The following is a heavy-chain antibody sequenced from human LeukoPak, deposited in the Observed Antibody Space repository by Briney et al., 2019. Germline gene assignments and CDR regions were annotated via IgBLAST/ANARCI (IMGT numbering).Heavy chain of an antibody. J-gene: IGHJ4*02. Sequence: SETLSLTCTVSGVSISSSSYYWGWIRQPPGKGLEWIGSIYYSGTTYYNPSLKSRVTISVDTSKNQFSLKLSSVTAADTAVYSCARARIVGASPYFDYWGQGTLVTVSS. V-gene: IGHV4-39*01. CDR1: GVSISSSSYY. CDR2: IYYSGTT. D-gene: IGHD1-26*01. CDR3: ARARIVGASPYFDY.